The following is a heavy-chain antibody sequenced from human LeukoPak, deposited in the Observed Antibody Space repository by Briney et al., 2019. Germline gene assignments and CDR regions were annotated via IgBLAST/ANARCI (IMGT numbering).Heavy chain of an antibody. CDR2: IYYSGST. CDR3: ARHRYYDFWSGYYTNDY. D-gene: IGHD3-3*01. CDR1: GGSISSSSYY. J-gene: IGHJ4*02. Sequence: SETLSLTCTVSGGSISSSSYYWGWIRQPPGKGLEWIGSIYYSGSTYYNPYLNSRVTISVDTSKNQFSLKLSSVTAADTAVYYCARHRYYDFWSGYYTNDYWGQGTLVTVSS. V-gene: IGHV4-39*01.